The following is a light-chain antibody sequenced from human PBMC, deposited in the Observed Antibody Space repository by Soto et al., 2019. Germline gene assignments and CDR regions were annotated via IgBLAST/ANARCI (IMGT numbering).Light chain of an antibody. V-gene: IGLV2-14*01. CDR1: SSDIGGYNY. J-gene: IGLJ1*01. CDR3: SSSSLSSTRV. Sequence: QSVLTQPASVSGSPGQSITISCTGTSSDIGGYNYVSWYQQHPGKAPKLIIYDVTNRPSGVSNRFSGSKSGNTASLTISGLQPEDEADYYCSSSSLSSTRVFGSGTKVTVL. CDR2: DVT.